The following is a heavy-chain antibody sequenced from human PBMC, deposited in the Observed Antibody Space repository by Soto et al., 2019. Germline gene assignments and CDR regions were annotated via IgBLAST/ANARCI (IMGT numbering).Heavy chain of an antibody. D-gene: IGHD2-15*01. CDR1: GDSMSKSGHY. CDR3: TRLLAPCDTPGPSWFGP. CDR2: IDYRGST. V-gene: IGHV4-39*02. Sequence: SETLSLTCTVSGDSMSKSGHYWGWIRQPPGKALEWIGGIDYRGSTLYTPSRRSRITMSIDTSKMFFSLKLTSVSAADTALYYCTRLLAPCDTPGPSWFGPWGQGTLVTVSS. J-gene: IGHJ5*02.